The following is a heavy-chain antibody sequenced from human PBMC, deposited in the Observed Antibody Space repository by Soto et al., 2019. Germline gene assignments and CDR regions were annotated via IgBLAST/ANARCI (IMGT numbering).Heavy chain of an antibody. CDR1: GFAFSGYW. D-gene: IGHD5-12*01. V-gene: IGHV3-7*01. J-gene: IGHJ4*02. Sequence: EVQLVESGGDLVQPGGSLRLSCAASGFAFSGYWMSWVRQAPGKGLEGVANIKQDGSEKYYVDSVKGRFTISRDNAKNSLYLQMNSLRVEDTAVYYCARATSVDGYWGKGTLVTVSS. CDR3: ARATSVDGY. CDR2: IKQDGSEK.